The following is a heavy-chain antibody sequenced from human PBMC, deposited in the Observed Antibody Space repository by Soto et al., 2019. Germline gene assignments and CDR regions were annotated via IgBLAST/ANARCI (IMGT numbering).Heavy chain of an antibody. D-gene: IGHD2-21*02. V-gene: IGHV5-51*01. CDR2: IYPGDSDT. CDR1: GYSFTSYW. J-gene: IGHJ5*02. Sequence: GESLKISCKGSGYSFTSYWIGWVRQMPGKGLEWMGIIYPGDSDTRYSPSFQGQVTISADKSISTAYLQWSSLKASDTAMYYCARSRGAYCGGDCYSSILFDPWGQGTLVTVSS. CDR3: ARSRGAYCGGDCYSSILFDP.